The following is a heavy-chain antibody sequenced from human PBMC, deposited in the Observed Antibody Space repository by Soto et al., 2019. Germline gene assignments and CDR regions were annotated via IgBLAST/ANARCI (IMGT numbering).Heavy chain of an antibody. J-gene: IGHJ6*02. CDR1: GYTFTNYG. D-gene: IGHD3-3*01. V-gene: IGHV1-18*01. Sequence: ASVKVSCKASGYTFTNYGISWVRQAPGQGLEWMGWISAYNGNTNYAQKLQGRVTMTTDTSTSTAYMELRSLRSDDTAVYYCARDRSYDFWCGYPTPYCYYYGMDVWGQGTMVTVSS. CDR3: ARDRSYDFWCGYPTPYCYYYGMDV. CDR2: ISAYNGNT.